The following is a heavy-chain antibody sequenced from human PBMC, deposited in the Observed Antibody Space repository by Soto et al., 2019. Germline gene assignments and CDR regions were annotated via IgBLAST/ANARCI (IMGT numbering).Heavy chain of an antibody. CDR1: GGTFSRYP. J-gene: IGHJ5*02. V-gene: IGHV1-69*13. CDR2: IIPIFGTI. D-gene: IGHD3-22*01. Sequence: SVKVSCKASGGTFSRYPIAWVRQAPGHGLEWMGQIIPIFGTISHAQNFQGRITITADESTSTAYMELSRLRSDDTAVYYCARGDVIAVVENGFDPWGQAT. CDR3: ARGDVIAVVENGFDP.